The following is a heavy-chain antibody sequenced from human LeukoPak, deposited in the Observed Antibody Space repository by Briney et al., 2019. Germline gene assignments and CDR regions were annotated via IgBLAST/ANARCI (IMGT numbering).Heavy chain of an antibody. CDR2: IIPIFGTA. V-gene: IGHV1-69*05. Sequence: ASVKVSCKASGYTFTSYGISWVRQAPGQGLEWMGGIIPIFGTANYAQKLQGRVTITTDESTSTAYMELSSLRSEDTAVYYCARVTQGRWLQFDYWGQGTLVTVSS. CDR3: ARVTQGRWLQFDY. CDR1: GYTFTSYG. J-gene: IGHJ4*02. D-gene: IGHD5-24*01.